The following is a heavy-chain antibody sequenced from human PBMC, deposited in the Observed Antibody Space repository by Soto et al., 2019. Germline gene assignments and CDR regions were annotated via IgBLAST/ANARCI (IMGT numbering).Heavy chain of an antibody. V-gene: IGHV3-74*03. Sequence: LLVESGGGLVQPGGSLRLSCAASGYTFSNFWIHWVRQAPGKGLVWVSGISGDGTTATYADSVKGRFTTSRDNAKNTLDLQMNSLRAEDTAVYYCARSLARTYYYYFMDVWGKGTTVTVSS. CDR2: ISGDGTTA. J-gene: IGHJ6*03. CDR3: ARSLARTYYYYFMDV. CDR1: GYTFSNFW.